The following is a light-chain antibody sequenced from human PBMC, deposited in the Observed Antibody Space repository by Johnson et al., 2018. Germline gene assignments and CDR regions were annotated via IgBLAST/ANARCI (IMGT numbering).Light chain of an antibody. CDR1: SSNIGNNY. V-gene: IGLV1-51*02. CDR3: GTWDSSLSAGNV. Sequence: QSVLTQPPSVSAAPGQKVTISCSGSSSNIGNNYVSWYQQLPGTAPKLLIYENNKRPSGIPDRFSGSKSGTSDHLGINGLQTGDEADYYCGTWDSSLSAGNVFGTGTKVPVL. J-gene: IGLJ1*01. CDR2: ENN.